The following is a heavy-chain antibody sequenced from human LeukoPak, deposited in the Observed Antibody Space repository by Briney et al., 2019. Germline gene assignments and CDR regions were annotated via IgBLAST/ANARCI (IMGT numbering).Heavy chain of an antibody. CDR3: ARGGSYSFDY. CDR1: GDSVSSNSVA. CDR2: TYYRSKWYN. D-gene: IGHD1-26*01. J-gene: IGHJ4*02. V-gene: IGHV6-1*01. Sequence: PSQTLTLTCAISGDSVSSNSVAWNWIRQSPSRGLEWLGRTYYRSKWYNGYAVSVKGRITINPDTSKNQVSLQLDSVTPEDTAVYYCARGGSYSFDYWGQGTLLTVSS.